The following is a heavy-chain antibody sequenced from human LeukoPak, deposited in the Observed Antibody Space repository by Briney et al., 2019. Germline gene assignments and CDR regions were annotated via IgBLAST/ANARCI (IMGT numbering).Heavy chain of an antibody. V-gene: IGHV1-46*01. CDR2: INPSGGST. CDR1: GYTFTSYY. Sequence: ASVKVSCKASGYTFTSYYMHWVRQAPGQGLEWMGIINPSGGSTSYAQKFQGRVTMTRDTSTSTVYMELSSLRSEDTAVYYCATSEWRADRFDYWGQGTLVTVSS. D-gene: IGHD2-8*01. J-gene: IGHJ4*02. CDR3: ATSEWRADRFDY.